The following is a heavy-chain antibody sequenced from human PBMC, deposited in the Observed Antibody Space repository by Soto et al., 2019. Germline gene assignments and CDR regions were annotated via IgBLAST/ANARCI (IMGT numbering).Heavy chain of an antibody. CDR3: ARELSPDYYDSSGYYYGHWFDP. CDR1: GGSISSGGYY. Sequence: QVQLQESGPGLVKPSQTLSLTCTVSGGSISSGGYYWSWIRQHPGKGLEWIGYIYYSGSTYYNPSLKSRVTISVDTSKNQFSLKLSSVTAADTAVYYCARELSPDYYDSSGYYYGHWFDPWGQGTLVTVSS. CDR2: IYYSGST. J-gene: IGHJ5*02. D-gene: IGHD3-22*01. V-gene: IGHV4-31*03.